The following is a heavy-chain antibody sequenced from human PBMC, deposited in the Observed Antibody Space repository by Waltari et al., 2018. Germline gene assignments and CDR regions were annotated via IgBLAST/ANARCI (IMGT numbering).Heavy chain of an antibody. CDR3: AKGRYFYDSSGQASSFDY. Sequence: EVQLVESGGGLVQPGGSLRLSGAASGFTFDDYALHVVRQAPGKGLECVSGISWNSYSIGYGDSVKGRFTISRDNAKNSLYLQMNSLRAEDTALYYCAKGRYFYDSSGQASSFDYWGQGTLVTVSS. D-gene: IGHD3-22*01. V-gene: IGHV3-9*01. J-gene: IGHJ4*02. CDR1: GFTFDDYA. CDR2: ISWNSYSI.